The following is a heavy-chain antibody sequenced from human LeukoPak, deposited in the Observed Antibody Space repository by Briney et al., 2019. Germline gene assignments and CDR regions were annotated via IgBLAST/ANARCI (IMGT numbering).Heavy chain of an antibody. D-gene: IGHD3-9*01. CDR1: GYTFTNYE. Sequence: ASVKVSCKASGYTFTNYEINWVRQATGQGLEWMGWMNPNNTNRGYAQKFQGRVTFTRDTSISTAYMELSSLTSDDTAVYYCARGIYDILTGRGDWFDPWGQGTLVTVSS. CDR2: MNPNNTNR. V-gene: IGHV1-8*01. CDR3: ARGIYDILTGRGDWFDP. J-gene: IGHJ5*02.